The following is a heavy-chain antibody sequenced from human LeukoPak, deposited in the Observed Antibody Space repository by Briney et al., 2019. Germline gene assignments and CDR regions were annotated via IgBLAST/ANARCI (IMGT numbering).Heavy chain of an antibody. V-gene: IGHV4-38-2*02. CDR2: IYHSGST. CDR3: ARESYYYDSSGYPNWFDP. D-gene: IGHD3-22*01. CDR1: GYSISSGYY. J-gene: IGHJ5*02. Sequence: SETLSLTCAVSGYSISSGYYWGCIRQPPGKGLEWIGSIYHSGSTYYNPSLKSRVTISVDTSKNQFSLKLSSVTAADTAVYYCARESYYYDSSGYPNWFDPWGQGTLVTVSS.